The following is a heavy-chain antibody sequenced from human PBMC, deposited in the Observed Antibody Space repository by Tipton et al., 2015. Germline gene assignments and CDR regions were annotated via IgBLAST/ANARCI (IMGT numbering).Heavy chain of an antibody. Sequence: GSLRLSCAASGFSFSHYNMNWVRQAPGKGLEWVSYISGTSSTIYYADSVKGRFTISRDNAKNSLYLQMNSLRDEDTAVYFCARDMGYDYWNGYYIQFYSDYWGQGTLVTVAS. CDR1: GFSFSHYN. D-gene: IGHD3-3*01. V-gene: IGHV3-48*02. J-gene: IGHJ4*02. CDR2: ISGTSSTI. CDR3: ARDMGYDYWNGYYIQFYSDY.